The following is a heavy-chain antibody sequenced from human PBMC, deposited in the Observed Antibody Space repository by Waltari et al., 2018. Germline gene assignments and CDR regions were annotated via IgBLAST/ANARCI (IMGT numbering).Heavy chain of an antibody. CDR3: ARDAWNDEGKDY. CDR1: GYSISRGYY. CDR2: IYHSGST. D-gene: IGHD1-1*01. V-gene: IGHV4-38-2*02. J-gene: IGHJ4*02. Sequence: QVQLQESGPGLVKPSETLSLTCTVSGYSISRGYYWGWIRQPPGKGLEWIGSIYHSGSTYYNPSLKSLVTISVDTSKNQFSLKLSSVTAADTAVYYCARDAWNDEGKDYWGQGTLVTVSS.